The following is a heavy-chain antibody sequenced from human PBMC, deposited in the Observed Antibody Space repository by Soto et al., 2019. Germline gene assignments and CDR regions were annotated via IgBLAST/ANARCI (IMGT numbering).Heavy chain of an antibody. D-gene: IGHD3-3*01. J-gene: IGHJ6*02. CDR2: IIPIFGTA. CDR1: GGTFSSYA. CDR3: ARDTTYDFWSGYEYYYYYYGMDV. V-gene: IGHV1-69*13. Sequence: ASVKVSCKASGGTFSSYAISWVRQAPGQGLEWMGGIIPIFGTANYAQKFQGRVTITADESTSTAYMELSSLRSEDTAVYYCARDTTYDFWSGYEYYYYYYGMDVWGQGTTVTVSS.